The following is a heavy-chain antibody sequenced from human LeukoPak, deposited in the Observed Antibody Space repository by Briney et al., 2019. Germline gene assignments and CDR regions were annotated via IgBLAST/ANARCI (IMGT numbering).Heavy chain of an antibody. CDR2: ISSNGGST. J-gene: IGHJ4*02. Sequence: GGSLRLSCAASGFTFSSYAVHWVRQAPGKGLEYVSAISSNGGSTYYANSVKGRFTISRDNSKNTLYLQMGSLRAEDMAVYYCAREVSSGYDFWSGYSREYYFDYWGQGTLVTVSS. CDR3: AREVSSGYDFWSGYSREYYFDY. D-gene: IGHD3-3*01. CDR1: GFTFSSYA. V-gene: IGHV3-64*01.